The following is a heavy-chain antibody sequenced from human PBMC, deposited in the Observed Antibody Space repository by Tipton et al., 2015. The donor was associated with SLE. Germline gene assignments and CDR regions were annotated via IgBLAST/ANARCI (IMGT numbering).Heavy chain of an antibody. D-gene: IGHD4-17*01. J-gene: IGHJ5*02. V-gene: IGHV4-59*01. CDR2: IYYSGST. Sequence: GLVKPSETLSLTCTVSGGSISSYYWSWIRQPPGKGLEWIGYIYYSGSTNYNPSLKSRVTISVDTSKNQFSLKLSSVTAADTAVYYCARAVAGYGDSGWFDPWGQRTLVTVSS. CDR3: ARAVAGYGDSGWFDP. CDR1: GGSISSYY.